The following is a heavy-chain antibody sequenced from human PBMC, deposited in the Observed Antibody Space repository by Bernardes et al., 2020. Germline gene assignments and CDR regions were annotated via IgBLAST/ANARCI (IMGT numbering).Heavy chain of an antibody. CDR3: ARLARGYSYGRSDY. J-gene: IGHJ4*02. V-gene: IGHV4-39*01. CDR1: GGSISSSSYY. D-gene: IGHD5-18*01. CDR2: IYYSGST. Sequence: ETLSLTCTVSGGSISSSSYYWGWIRQPPGKGLEWIGSIYYSGSTYYNPSLKSRVTISVDTSKNQFSLKLSSVTAADTAVYYCARLARGYSYGRSDYWGQGTLVTVSS.